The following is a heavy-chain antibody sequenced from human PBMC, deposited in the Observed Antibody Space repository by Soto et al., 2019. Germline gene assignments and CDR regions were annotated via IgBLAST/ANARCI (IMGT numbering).Heavy chain of an antibody. CDR2: IYPGDSNT. V-gene: IGHV5-51*01. CDR3: VRGAYYYDTSGPRGNWFDP. CDR1: GYNFTTYW. D-gene: IGHD3-22*01. J-gene: IGHJ5*02. Sequence: PGESLKISCKLSGYNFTTYWIVWVRQMPGKGLEWMGIIYPGDSNTRYSPSFQGQVTISADKSISTAYLQWSSLKASDTAMYYCVRGAYYYDTSGPRGNWFDPSGQGTLVTVSS.